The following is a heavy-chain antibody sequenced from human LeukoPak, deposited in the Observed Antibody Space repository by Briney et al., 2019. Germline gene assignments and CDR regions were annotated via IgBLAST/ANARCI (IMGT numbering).Heavy chain of an antibody. CDR1: VFTFHSYA. J-gene: IGHJ6*03. CDR2: IRSGGGYT. V-gene: IGHV3-23*01. Sequence: GGPLRLSCAASVFTFHSYAMSWVPPAPGKGPEWVSTIRSGGGYTSYAGSVKGRFTISRDNSKNTMYLQMNSLRAEDTAVYNCAKSLYYSYYMDVWGKGTTVTVSS. CDR3: AKSLYYSYYMDV.